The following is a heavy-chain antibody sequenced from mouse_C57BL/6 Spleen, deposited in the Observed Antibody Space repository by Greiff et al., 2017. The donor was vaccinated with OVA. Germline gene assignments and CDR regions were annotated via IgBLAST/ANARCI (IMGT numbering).Heavy chain of an antibody. CDR3: ASGGTTVVEEDWFAY. CDR2: INPSSGYT. D-gene: IGHD1-1*01. J-gene: IGHJ3*01. V-gene: IGHV1-7*01. Sequence: QVQLQQSGAELAKPGASVKLSCKASGYTFTSYWMHWVKQRPGQGLEWIGYINPSSGYTKYNQKFKDKATLTADKSSSTAYMQLSSLTYEDSAVYYCASGGTTVVEEDWFAYWGQGTLVTVSA. CDR1: GYTFTSYW.